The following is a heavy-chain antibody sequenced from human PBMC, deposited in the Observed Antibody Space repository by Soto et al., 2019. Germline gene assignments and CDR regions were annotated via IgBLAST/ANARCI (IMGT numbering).Heavy chain of an antibody. D-gene: IGHD6-19*01. J-gene: IGHJ4*02. CDR3: ARAGSSGWPFDY. Sequence: ASVKVACKASGYRFTIYGISWGRQAPGQGLEWMGWISAYNGNTNYAQKLQGRVTMTTDTSTSTAYMELRSLRSDDTAVYYCARAGSSGWPFDYWGQGTLVTVSS. CDR1: GYRFTIYG. CDR2: ISAYNGNT. V-gene: IGHV1-18*01.